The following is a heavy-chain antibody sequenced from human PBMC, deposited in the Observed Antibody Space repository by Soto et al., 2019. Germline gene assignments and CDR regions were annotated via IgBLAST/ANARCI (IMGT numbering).Heavy chain of an antibody. J-gene: IGHJ4*02. D-gene: IGHD6-13*01. V-gene: IGHV2-26*01. CDR1: GFSLSNARMG. CDR2: IFSNDEK. CDR3: ARIPIATAARYYFDQ. Sequence: QVTLKESGPVLVKPTETLTLTCTVSGFSLSNARMGVSWIRQPPGKALERLAHIFSNDEKSYSTSLKSRLTIPKDTSKSQLVLTMTSMDHVDTATYYCARIPIATAARYYFDQWGQGTLVTVSS.